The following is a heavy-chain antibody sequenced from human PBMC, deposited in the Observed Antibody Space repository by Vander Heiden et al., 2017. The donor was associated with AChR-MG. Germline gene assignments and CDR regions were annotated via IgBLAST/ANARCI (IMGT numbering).Heavy chain of an antibody. CDR1: GYTFTSCY. J-gene: IGHJ3*02. CDR2: INPSGGST. CDR3: ARDHGYYDFWSGYYTGNAFDI. D-gene: IGHD3-3*01. V-gene: IGHV1-46*01. Sequence: QVQLVQSGAEVKKPGASVKVSCKASGYTFTSCYLHWVRQAPGQGLEWMGIINPSGGSTSYAQKFQGRVTMTRDTSTSTVYMELSSLRSEDTAVYYCARDHGYYDFWSGYYTGNAFDIWGQGTMVTVSS.